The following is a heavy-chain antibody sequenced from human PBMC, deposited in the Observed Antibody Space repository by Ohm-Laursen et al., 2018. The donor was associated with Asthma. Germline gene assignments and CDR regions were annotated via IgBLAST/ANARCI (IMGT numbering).Heavy chain of an antibody. D-gene: IGHD2-2*01. V-gene: IGHV3-30*03. J-gene: IGHJ4*02. CDR1: GFTFSSYG. Sequence: SLRLSCTASGFTFSSYGMHWIRQAPGKGLEWVAVISYDGSNKYYADSVKGRFTISRDNSKNTLYLQMNSLRAEDTAVYYCARPLGYCSSTNCRAFGCWGQGTLVTVSS. CDR2: ISYDGSNK. CDR3: ARPLGYCSSTNCRAFGC.